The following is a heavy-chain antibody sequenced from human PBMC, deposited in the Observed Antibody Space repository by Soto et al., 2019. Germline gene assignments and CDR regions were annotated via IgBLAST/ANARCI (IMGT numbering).Heavy chain of an antibody. CDR3: ARGRGYCTNGVCYTYYYGMDV. CDR1: GGSFSGYY. J-gene: IGHJ6*02. D-gene: IGHD2-8*01. CDR2: INHSGST. Sequence: SETLSLTCAVYGGSFSGYYWSWIRQPPGKGLEWIGEINHSGSTNYNPSLKSRVTISVDTSKNQFSLKLSSVTAADTAVYYCARGRGYCTNGVCYTYYYGMDVWGQGTTVTVSS. V-gene: IGHV4-34*01.